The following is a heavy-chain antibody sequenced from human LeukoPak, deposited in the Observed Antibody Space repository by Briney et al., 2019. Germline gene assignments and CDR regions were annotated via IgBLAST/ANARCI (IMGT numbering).Heavy chain of an antibody. D-gene: IGHD3-22*01. CDR1: GFTFSSYA. Sequence: GGSLRLSCAGSGFTFSSYAMSWVRQAPGKGLEWVSAISGSGGSTYYADSVKGRFTISRDNSKNTLYLQMNSLRAEDTAVYYCAKDPYDYYDSSGYYYEPYFDYWGQGTLVTVSS. CDR3: AKDPYDYYDSSGYYYEPYFDY. V-gene: IGHV3-23*01. J-gene: IGHJ4*02. CDR2: ISGSGGST.